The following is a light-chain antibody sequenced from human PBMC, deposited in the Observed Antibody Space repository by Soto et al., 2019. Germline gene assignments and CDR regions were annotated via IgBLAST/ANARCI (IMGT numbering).Light chain of an antibody. V-gene: IGKV1-39*01. Sequence: DIQMTQSPSSLSASVGDRVTISCRASQTITTYLNWYQQKPGKAPKLLIYAAYSLHSGVPSRFSGSGAGTDFTLTISGRQPEGVAAYYRQQNYSALWTFGKGTKLEI. CDR1: QTITTY. CDR3: QQNYSALWT. J-gene: IGKJ1*01. CDR2: AAY.